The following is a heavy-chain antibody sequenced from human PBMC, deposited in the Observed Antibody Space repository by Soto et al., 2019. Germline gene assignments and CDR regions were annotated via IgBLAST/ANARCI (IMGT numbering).Heavy chain of an antibody. Sequence: EVQLVESGGGLVQPGGSLRLSCAASGFTFDDYAMHWVRQAPGKGLEWVSGISWNSGSIGYADSVKGRFTISRDNAKNSLYLQMNSLRAEDTALYYCAKASVATITLACDYWGQGTLVTVSS. D-gene: IGHD5-12*01. CDR3: AKASVATITLACDY. CDR1: GFTFDDYA. V-gene: IGHV3-9*01. J-gene: IGHJ4*02. CDR2: ISWNSGSI.